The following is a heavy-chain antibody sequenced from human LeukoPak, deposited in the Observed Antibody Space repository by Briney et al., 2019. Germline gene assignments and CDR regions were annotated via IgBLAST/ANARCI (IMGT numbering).Heavy chain of an antibody. Sequence: GGSLRLSCAASGFTFSSYGMHWVRQAPGKGLEWVAFIRYDGSNKYYADSVKGRFTISRDNSKNTRYLQMNSLRAEDTAVYYCAKDGKEYYYYYMDVWGKGTTVTVSS. CDR2: IRYDGSNK. J-gene: IGHJ6*03. V-gene: IGHV3-30*02. CDR1: GFTFSSYG. D-gene: IGHD1-1*01. CDR3: AKDGKEYYYYYMDV.